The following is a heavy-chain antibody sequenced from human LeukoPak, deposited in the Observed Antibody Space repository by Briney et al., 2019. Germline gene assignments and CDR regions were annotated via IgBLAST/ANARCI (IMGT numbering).Heavy chain of an antibody. CDR2: IYYSGST. J-gene: IGHJ4*02. CDR1: GGSISSYY. V-gene: IGHV4-59*01. Sequence: PSETLSLTCTVSGGSISSYYWSWMQPPGKGLEWIGYIYYSGSTNYNPSLKSRVTISVDTSKNQFSLKLSSVTAADTAVYYCASYIAAAEAFTYWGQGTLVTVSS. CDR3: ASYIAAAEAFTY. D-gene: IGHD6-13*01.